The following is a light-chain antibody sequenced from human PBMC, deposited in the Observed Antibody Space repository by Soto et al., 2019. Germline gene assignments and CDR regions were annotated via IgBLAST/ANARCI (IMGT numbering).Light chain of an antibody. CDR2: EVT. V-gene: IGLV2-14*01. J-gene: IGLJ2*01. Sequence: QSVLTQPASVSGSPGQSITISCTGTSSDVGDYNYVSWYQHHPGKAPKLMIYEVTNRPSGVSNRFSGSKSGNTASLTISGLQTEDEADYYCSSYTSSSTLIFGGGTKVTVL. CDR3: SSYTSSSTLI. CDR1: SSDVGDYNY.